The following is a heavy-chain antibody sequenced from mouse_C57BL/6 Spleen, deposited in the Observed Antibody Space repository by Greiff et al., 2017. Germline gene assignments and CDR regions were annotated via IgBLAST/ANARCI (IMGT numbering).Heavy chain of an antibody. CDR1: GYTFTSYW. V-gene: IGHV1-7*01. CDR2: INPSSGYT. D-gene: IGHD2-4*01. Sequence: QVQLQQPGAELAKPGASVKLSCKASGYTFTSYWMHWVKQRPGQGLEWIGYINPSSGYTKYNQKFKDKATLTADKSSSTAYMQLRSLTYEDSAVYYCARGDYDYLFDYWGQGTTLTVSS. J-gene: IGHJ2*01. CDR3: ARGDYDYLFDY.